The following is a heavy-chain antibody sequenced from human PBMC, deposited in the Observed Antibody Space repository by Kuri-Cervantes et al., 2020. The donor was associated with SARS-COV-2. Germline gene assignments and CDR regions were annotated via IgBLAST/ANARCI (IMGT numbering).Heavy chain of an antibody. D-gene: IGHD3-10*01. J-gene: IGHJ5*02. CDR2: INHSGST. Sequence: GSLRLSCAASGFTFSSYAMSWVRQAPGKGLEWIGEINHSGSTNYNPSLKSRVTISVDTSKNQFSLKLSSVTAADTAVYYCARANTMVQGTNWFDPRGQETLVTVSS. CDR3: ARANTMVQGTNWFDP. V-gene: IGHV4-34*01. CDR1: GFTFSSYA.